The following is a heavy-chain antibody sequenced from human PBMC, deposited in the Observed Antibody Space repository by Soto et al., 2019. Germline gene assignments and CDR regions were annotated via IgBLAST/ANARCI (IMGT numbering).Heavy chain of an antibody. V-gene: IGHV3-23*05. CDR1: GFTFDSYA. CDR2: ISIGGTT. J-gene: IGHJ4*02. Sequence: GGSLRLSCAASGFTFDSYAMSWVRQAPGKGLEWVSSISIGGTTYYADSVKGRFTISRDNSRNTLYLQMNSLRAEDMAFYYCAKNYFFDNWGQGPLVTVSS. CDR3: AKNYFFDN. D-gene: IGHD1-7*01.